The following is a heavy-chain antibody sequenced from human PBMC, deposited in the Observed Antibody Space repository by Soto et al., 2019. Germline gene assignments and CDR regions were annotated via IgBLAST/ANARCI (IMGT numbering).Heavy chain of an antibody. CDR3: ATYTAFAKYYFDY. CDR2: IYPSGTI. V-gene: IGHV4-30-2*01. Sequence: SETLSLTCAVSGVSITTNGYSWSWIRQPPGKGLEWIGYIYPSGTIFYNSSLNSRVTISDDTSNNQFSLKLTSVTAADTAVYFCATYTAFAKYYFDYWGRGTLVTVSS. D-gene: IGHD3-16*01. CDR1: GVSITTNGYS. J-gene: IGHJ4*02.